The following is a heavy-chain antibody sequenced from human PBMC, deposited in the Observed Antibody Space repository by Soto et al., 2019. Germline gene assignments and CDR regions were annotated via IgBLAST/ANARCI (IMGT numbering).Heavy chain of an antibody. Sequence: EVQLLESGGGLAQPGGSLRLSCAASAFTFSSYAMSWVRQAPGKGLEWVSAVSGSGDSTSYAASVKGRFTIARDNSKNTLYLQMNSLRAEDTAVYYCAKGRASDCPGCTQDYWGQGTLVTVSS. CDR1: AFTFSSYA. D-gene: IGHD2-21*02. V-gene: IGHV3-23*01. CDR3: AKGRASDCPGCTQDY. J-gene: IGHJ4*02. CDR2: VSGSGDST.